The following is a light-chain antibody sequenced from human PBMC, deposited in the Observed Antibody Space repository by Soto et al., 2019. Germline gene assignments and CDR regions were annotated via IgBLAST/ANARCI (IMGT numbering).Light chain of an antibody. V-gene: IGKV2-30*01. CDR3: MQGTDWPPRT. J-gene: IGKJ1*01. CDR1: QSLLYIDGNTY. CDR2: KVS. Sequence: DVVMTQSPLSLPVTLGQPASISCRSSQSLLYIDGNTYLSWFQQRPGQSPRRLIYKVSKRDSGVRDRFSGSGSGTEFTLKISRVEAEDVGVYYCMQGTDWPPRTFGQGTKVEIK.